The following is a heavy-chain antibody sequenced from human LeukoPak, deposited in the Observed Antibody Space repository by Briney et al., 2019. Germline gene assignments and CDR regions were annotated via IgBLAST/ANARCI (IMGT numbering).Heavy chain of an antibody. V-gene: IGHV4-59*01. CDR2: IYYSGST. D-gene: IGHD3-3*01. J-gene: IGHJ3*02. CDR3: ARVGTYYDFWSGVDI. CDR1: GGSISSYY. Sequence: SETLSLTCTVSGGSISSYYWSWIRQPPGKGLEWIGYIYYSGSTNYNPSLKSRVTISVDTSKNQFSLKLSSVTAADTAVYYCARVGTYYDFWSGVDIWGQGTMVTVSS.